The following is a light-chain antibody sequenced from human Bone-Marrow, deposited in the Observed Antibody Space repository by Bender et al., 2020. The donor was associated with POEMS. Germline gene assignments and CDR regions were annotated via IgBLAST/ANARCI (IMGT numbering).Light chain of an antibody. V-gene: IGLV2-11*01. CDR3: CSYGGYSDYV. J-gene: IGLJ1*01. CDR2: DVT. CDR1: TNDVGGYDY. Sequence: QSALTQPRSVSGSLGQSVTISCTGTTNDVGGYDYVSWFQHHPGKVPQLIIYDVTKRPSGVPDRFSGSKSGNTASLTISGLQADDEADYYCCSYGGYSDYVFGTGTKATVL.